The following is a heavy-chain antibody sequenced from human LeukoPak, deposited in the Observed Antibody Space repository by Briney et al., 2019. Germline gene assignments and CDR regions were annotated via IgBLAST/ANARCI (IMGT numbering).Heavy chain of an antibody. CDR2: ISTSGSTI. V-gene: IGHV3-48*03. D-gene: IGHD6-13*01. CDR1: GFNFSSYE. Sequence: GGSLRLSCAASGFNFSSYEMIWVRQAPGKGLEWISYISTSGSTIYYGDSVEGRFTISRDNAKNSLYLQMNSLRAEDTAVYYCGRGDYSSSWYLDHWGQGTLVTVLS. CDR3: GRGDYSSSWYLDH. J-gene: IGHJ4*02.